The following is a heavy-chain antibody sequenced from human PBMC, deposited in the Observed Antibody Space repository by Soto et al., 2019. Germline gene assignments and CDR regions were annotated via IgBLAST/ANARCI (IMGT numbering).Heavy chain of an antibody. CDR2: IKSKADGGII. V-gene: IGHV3-15*01. J-gene: IGHJ3*01. CDR1: GFTFNNAW. Sequence: EVQLVESGGGLVKPGGSLRLSCAASGFTFNNAWMTWVRQAPGKGLEWVGRIKSKADGGIIDYAAPVRGRFTISRDDSINTVYLQMNSLKTEDTAMYYCNTGPGGSTWGQGTMVTVSS. CDR3: NTGPGGST.